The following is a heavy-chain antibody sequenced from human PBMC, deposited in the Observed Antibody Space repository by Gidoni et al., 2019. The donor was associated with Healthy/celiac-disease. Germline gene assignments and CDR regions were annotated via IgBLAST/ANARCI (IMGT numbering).Heavy chain of an antibody. V-gene: IGHV4-39*07. CDR3: ARDSAHPGLLWFGAHSSSWYGSGAFDI. D-gene: IGHD6-13*01. CDR2: IYYSGST. Sequence: QLQLQESGPGLVTPSETLSLTCTVAGGSISSSSYYWGWIRQPPGKGLEWIGSIYYSGSTYYNPSLKSRVTISVDTSKNQFSLKLSSVTAADTAVYYCARDSAHPGLLWFGAHSSSWYGSGAFDIWGQGTMVTVSS. J-gene: IGHJ3*02. CDR1: GGSISSSSYY.